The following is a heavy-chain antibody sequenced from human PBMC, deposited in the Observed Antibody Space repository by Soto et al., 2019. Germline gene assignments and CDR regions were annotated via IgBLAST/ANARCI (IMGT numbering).Heavy chain of an antibody. V-gene: IGHV3-7*01. Sequence: GGALGVLRAASGFLFHKYWMTSVPQGPRKGLEWVANIKQDGSEKYYVDSVKGRFTISRDNAKNSLYLQMNSLRADDTAVYYCARDAYYDESSGYFDYWGQGTLVTVSS. CDR1: GFLFHKYW. CDR3: ARDAYYDESSGYFDY. J-gene: IGHJ4*02. CDR2: IKQDGSEK. D-gene: IGHD3-22*01.